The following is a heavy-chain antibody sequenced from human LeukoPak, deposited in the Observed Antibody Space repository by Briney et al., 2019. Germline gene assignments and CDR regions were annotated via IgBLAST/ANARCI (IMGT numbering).Heavy chain of an antibody. CDR3: ARDSSGYLDAFDI. V-gene: IGHV1-69*04. CDR2: IIPMLGIA. CDR1: GGTFSSYA. J-gene: IGHJ3*02. Sequence: SVKVSCKASGGTFSSYAISWVRQAPGQGLEWMGRIIPMLGIANYAQKFQGRVTITADKSTSTAYMELSSLRSEDTAVYYCARDSSGYLDAFDIWGQGTMVTVSS. D-gene: IGHD3-22*01.